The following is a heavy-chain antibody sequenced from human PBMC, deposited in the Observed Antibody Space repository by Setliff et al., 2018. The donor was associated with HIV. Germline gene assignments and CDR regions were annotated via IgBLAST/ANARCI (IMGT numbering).Heavy chain of an antibody. V-gene: IGHV4-61*08. J-gene: IGHJ2*01. D-gene: IGHD4-17*01. Sequence: SETLSLTCTVSGGSISSGGYYWTWIRQHPGKGLEWIGEIDHSGSTNYNPSLKSRVTISVDTSKNQFSLKLSSVTAADTAVYYCASSYGDYGNWYFDLWGRGTLVTVS. CDR2: IDHSGST. CDR3: ASSYGDYGNWYFDL. CDR1: GGSISSGGYY.